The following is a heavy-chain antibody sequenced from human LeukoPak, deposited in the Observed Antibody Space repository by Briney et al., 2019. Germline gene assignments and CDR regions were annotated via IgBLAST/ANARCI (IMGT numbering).Heavy chain of an antibody. CDR3: ARGDEILVGATSFDY. CDR1: GGTFSSYA. V-gene: IGHV3-30-3*01. Sequence: SCKASGGTFSSYAMHWVRQAPGKGLEWVAVISYDGSNKYYADSVKGRFTISRDNSKNTLYLQMNSLRAEDTAVYYCARGDEILVGATSFDYWGQGTLVTVSS. D-gene: IGHD1-26*01. CDR2: ISYDGSNK. J-gene: IGHJ4*02.